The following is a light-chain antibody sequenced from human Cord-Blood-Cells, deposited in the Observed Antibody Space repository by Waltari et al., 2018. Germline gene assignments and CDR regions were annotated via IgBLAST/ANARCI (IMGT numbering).Light chain of an antibody. Sequence: DIVMIQYPEPLDVSLGERTTIDCKSSQSVLSSSNNKNYLAWYQQKPRQPPKLLISWASTRESGFPDRFSGSGSGTDFTLTISSLQAEDVAVYYCQQYYSTPLTFGGGTKVEIK. V-gene: IGKV4-1*01. CDR2: WAS. CDR1: QSVLSSSNNKNY. J-gene: IGKJ4*01. CDR3: QQYYSTPLT.